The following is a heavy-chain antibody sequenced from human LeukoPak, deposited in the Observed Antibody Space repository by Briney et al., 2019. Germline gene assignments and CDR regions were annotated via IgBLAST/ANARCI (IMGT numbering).Heavy chain of an antibody. CDR1: GGSINSGSYY. J-gene: IGHJ4*02. D-gene: IGHD6-19*01. V-gene: IGHV4-61*09. CDR3: ARDYSSGHESYFDY. Sequence: RASQTLSLTCTVSGGSINSGSYYWNWIRQSAGKGLEWIGHIHTTGSTNCNPSLKSRVTISVDTSKNQFSLKLSSVTAADTAVYYCARDYSSGHESYFDYWGQGTLVTVSS. CDR2: IHTTGST.